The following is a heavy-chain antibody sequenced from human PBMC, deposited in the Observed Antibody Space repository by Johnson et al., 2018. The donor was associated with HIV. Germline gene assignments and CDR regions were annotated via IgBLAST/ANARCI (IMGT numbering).Heavy chain of an antibody. J-gene: IGHJ3*02. Sequence: VQLVESGGGVVQPGTSLRLSCAASGFTFSSYGMNWVRQAPGKGLEWVAVISYDGSDKYYADSVKGRFTISRDNSKNTLYLQMNSLRAEDTAVYYCARRMKAVAHHDAFDIWGQGTMVTVSS. CDR2: ISYDGSDK. CDR3: ARRMKAVAHHDAFDI. D-gene: IGHD6-19*01. CDR1: GFTFSSYG. V-gene: IGHV3-30*03.